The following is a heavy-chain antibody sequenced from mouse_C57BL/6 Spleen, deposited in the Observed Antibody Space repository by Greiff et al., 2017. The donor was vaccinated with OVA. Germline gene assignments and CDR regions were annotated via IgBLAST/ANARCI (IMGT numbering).Heavy chain of an antibody. CDR3: TRKYYGSRFDY. D-gene: IGHD1-1*01. CDR1: GYTFTDYE. V-gene: IGHV1-15*01. Sequence: VQLQQSGAELVRPGASVTLSCKASGYTFTDYEMHWVKQTPVHGLEWIGAIDPETGGTAYNQKFKGKAILTADKSSSTAYMELRSLTSEDSAVYYFTRKYYGSRFDYWGQGTTLTVSS. J-gene: IGHJ2*01. CDR2: IDPETGGT.